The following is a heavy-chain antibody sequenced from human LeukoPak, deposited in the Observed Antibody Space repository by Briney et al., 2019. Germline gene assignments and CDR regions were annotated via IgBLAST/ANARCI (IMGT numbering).Heavy chain of an antibody. V-gene: IGHV4-59*12. Sequence: SETLSLTCRVSGASITNYYWSWLRQPPGKGLEWIGYIYHSDSTNYNPSLKSRVTISLDTSKNQFSLNLNSVTAADTAVYYCARSLQLWLNNYYYYNMDVWGKGTTVTVSS. CDR2: IYHSDST. D-gene: IGHD5-18*01. J-gene: IGHJ6*03. CDR3: ARSLQLWLNNYYYYNMDV. CDR1: GASITNYY.